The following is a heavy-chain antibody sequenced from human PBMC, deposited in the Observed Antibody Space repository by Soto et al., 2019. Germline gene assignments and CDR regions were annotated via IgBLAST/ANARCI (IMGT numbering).Heavy chain of an antibody. CDR2: ISSSSTTI. V-gene: IGHV3-48*02. J-gene: IGHJ6*02. CDR1: GFTFSSYS. D-gene: IGHD3-16*02. CDR3: AREQRLSSPYYYYGMDV. Sequence: EVQLVESGGGLVQPGGSLRLSCAGSGFTFSSYSMNWVRQAPGKGLEWVSHISSSSTTIYYADSVKGRFTISRDNAKNSQYLQMNSLRDEDTAVYYCAREQRLSSPYYYYGMDVWGQGTTVTVSS.